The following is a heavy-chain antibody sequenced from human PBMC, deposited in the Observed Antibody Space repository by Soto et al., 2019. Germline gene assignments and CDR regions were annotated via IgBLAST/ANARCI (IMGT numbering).Heavy chain of an antibody. CDR2: ISTYNGNT. J-gene: IGHJ6*02. D-gene: IGHD3-9*01. CDR3: ARAVQYEILTGYYADYYYYGMAV. CDR1: GYTFTSYG. Sequence: QVQLVQSGAEVKKPGASVKVSCKASGYTFTSYGISWVRQAPGQGLEWMGWISTYNGNTNYAQKLQGRVTMTTDTSTSTAYTELRSLRSDATAVYYCARAVQYEILTGYYADYYYYGMAVWGQGTTVTVSS. V-gene: IGHV1-18*01.